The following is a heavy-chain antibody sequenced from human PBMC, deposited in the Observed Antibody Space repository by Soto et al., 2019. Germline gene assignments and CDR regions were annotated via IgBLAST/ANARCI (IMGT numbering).Heavy chain of an antibody. CDR1: GFTFATSA. CDR3: AAGIYDGSGYHY. CDR2: IVVGSGYT. J-gene: IGHJ4*02. Sequence: QMQLVQSGPEVKKPGTSVKVYCKASGFTFATSAVQWVRQARGQRLEWIGWIVVGSGYTDYAQKFQERLTITRDMSTGTAYMKLSSLRSEDTAVYYCAAGIYDGSGYHYWGQGTLVTVSS. V-gene: IGHV1-58*01. D-gene: IGHD3-22*01.